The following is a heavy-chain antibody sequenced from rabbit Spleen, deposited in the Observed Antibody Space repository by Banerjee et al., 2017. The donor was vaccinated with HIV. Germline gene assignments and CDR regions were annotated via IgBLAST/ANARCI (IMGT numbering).Heavy chain of an antibody. J-gene: IGHJ6*01. CDR1: GLSFSSRYW. CDR2: IDSGSSGFT. Sequence: QSLEESGGDLVKPGASLTLTCTASGLSFSSRYWISWVRQAPGKGLEWIACIDSGSSGFTYFASWAKGRFTISKTSSTTVTLQMTSLTVADTAIYFCARDSASSFSSYGMDLWGPGTLVTVS. V-gene: IGHV1S40*01. D-gene: IGHD8-1*01. CDR3: ARDSASSFSSYGMDL.